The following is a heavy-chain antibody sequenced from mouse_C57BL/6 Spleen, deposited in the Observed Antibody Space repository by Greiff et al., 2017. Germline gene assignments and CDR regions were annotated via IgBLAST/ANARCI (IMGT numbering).Heavy chain of an antibody. Sequence: QVQLQQPGAELVRPGSSVKLSCKASGYTFTSYWMHWVKQRPIQGLEWIGNIDPSDSETHYNQKFKDKATLTVDKSSSTAYMQLSSLTSEDSAVYYCAREGTIPYYLDYWGQGTTLTVSS. D-gene: IGHD1-1*02. V-gene: IGHV1-52*01. CDR1: GYTFTSYW. J-gene: IGHJ2*01. CDR3: AREGTIPYYLDY. CDR2: IDPSDSET.